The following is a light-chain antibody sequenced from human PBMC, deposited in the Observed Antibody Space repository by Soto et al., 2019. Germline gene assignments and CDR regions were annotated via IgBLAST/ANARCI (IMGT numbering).Light chain of an antibody. Sequence: DIQMTQSPSSLSASVGDRVSITCRASQSISRSLNWYQQSPGKAPKLLVYAASTLQSGVPSRFRGSVAGTDFTLTIDSLQPEDFATYYCQQSYKTPPTFGGGTRVEIK. CDR2: AAS. J-gene: IGKJ4*01. CDR3: QQSYKTPPT. V-gene: IGKV1-39*01. CDR1: QSISRS.